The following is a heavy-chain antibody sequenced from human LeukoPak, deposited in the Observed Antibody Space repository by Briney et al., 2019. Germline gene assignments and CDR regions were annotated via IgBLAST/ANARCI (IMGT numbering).Heavy chain of an antibody. D-gene: IGHD2-15*01. CDR1: GDSISSDY. V-gene: IGHV4-59*01. CDR3: ARARVVVAATVYYYFYMDV. J-gene: IGHJ6*03. CDR2: IYYSGST. Sequence: SETLSLTCAVSGDSISSDYWSWVRQPPGKGLEWIGYIYYSGSTNYNPSLKSRLTISVDTSKNQFSLKLSSVTAADTAVYYCARARVVVAATVYYYFYMDVWGKGTTVTVSS.